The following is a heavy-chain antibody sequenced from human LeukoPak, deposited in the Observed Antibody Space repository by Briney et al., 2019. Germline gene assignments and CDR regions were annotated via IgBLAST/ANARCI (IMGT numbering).Heavy chain of an antibody. CDR3: AINTRAGGDYGDYGAAFDI. Sequence: ASVKVSCKASGYTFTSYYMHWVRQAPGQGLEWMGIINPSGGSTSYAQKFQGRVTMTRDTSTSTVYMELSSLRSEDTAVYYCAINTRAGGDYGDYGAAFDIWGQGTMVTVSS. J-gene: IGHJ3*02. V-gene: IGHV1-46*01. CDR2: INPSGGST. CDR1: GYTFTSYY. D-gene: IGHD4-17*01.